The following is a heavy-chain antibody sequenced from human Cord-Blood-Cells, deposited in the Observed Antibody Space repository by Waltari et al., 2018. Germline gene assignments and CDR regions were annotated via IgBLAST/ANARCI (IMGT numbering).Heavy chain of an antibody. D-gene: IGHD1-26*01. Sequence: QVTLKESAPVLVIPTEPLTLTCTVSRFPLSTARMGGSWILQPPGNTLEWLAHIFSNDEKSYSTSLKSRLTISKDTAKSQVVLTMTNMDPVDTATYYCARIRRIVGATDYWGQGTLVTVSS. CDR1: RFPLSTARMG. CDR2: IFSNDEK. J-gene: IGHJ4*02. V-gene: IGHV2-26*01. CDR3: ARIRRIVGATDY.